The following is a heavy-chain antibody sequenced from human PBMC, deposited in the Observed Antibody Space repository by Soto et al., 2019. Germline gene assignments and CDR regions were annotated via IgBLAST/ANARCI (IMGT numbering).Heavy chain of an antibody. J-gene: IGHJ4*02. CDR1: GGTFSSYA. V-gene: IGHV1-69*13. D-gene: IGHD3-22*01. CDR2: IIPIFGTA. CDR3: ARVGDSSGYDFGY. Sequence: SVKVSCKASGGTFSSYAISWVRQAPGQGLEWMGGIIPIFGTANYAQKFQGRVTITADESTSTAYMVLSSMRSEDTAVYYCARVGDSSGYDFGYWGQAILLSVSS.